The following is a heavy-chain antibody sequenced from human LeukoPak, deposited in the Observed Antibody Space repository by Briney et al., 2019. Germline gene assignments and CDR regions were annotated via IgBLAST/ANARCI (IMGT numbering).Heavy chain of an antibody. D-gene: IGHD2/OR15-2a*01. CDR3: ARLLGAEYFQH. Sequence: RASETLSLTCTVSGAFITSHYWGWIRQPPEKGLEWIGYVHDSGSIRYNPSLESRVIISLDTSKNQFSLMLTSVTATDTAVYYCARLLGAEYFQHWGQGTLVTVSS. CDR2: VHDSGSI. CDR1: GAFITSHY. J-gene: IGHJ1*01. V-gene: IGHV4-59*08.